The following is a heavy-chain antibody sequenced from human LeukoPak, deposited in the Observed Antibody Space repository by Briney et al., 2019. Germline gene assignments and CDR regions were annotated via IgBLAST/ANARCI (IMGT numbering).Heavy chain of an antibody. Sequence: PGGSLRLSCAASGFTFSSYEMNWVRQAPGKGLEWLSAISGSSSNVYYAASVRGRFTIYRDNAENSLYLKLNTMRAEDTAVYYCARGFRDTAMFLDYWGQGTLVTVSS. CDR3: ARGFRDTAMFLDY. CDR2: ISGSSSNV. V-gene: IGHV3-48*03. CDR1: GFTFSSYE. D-gene: IGHD5-18*01. J-gene: IGHJ4*02.